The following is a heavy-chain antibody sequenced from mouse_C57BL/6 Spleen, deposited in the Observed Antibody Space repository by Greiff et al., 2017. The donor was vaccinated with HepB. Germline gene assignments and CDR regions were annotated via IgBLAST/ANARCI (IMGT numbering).Heavy chain of an antibody. CDR2: ISSGGDYI. D-gene: IGHD1-1*01. CDR3: TREGSYGSSYGYFDV. CDR1: GFTFSSYA. Sequence: EVKLVESGEGLVKPGGSLKLSCAASGFTFSSYAMSWVRQTPEKRLEWVAYISSGGDYIYYADTVKGRFTISRDNARNTLYLQMSSLKSEDTAMYYCTREGSYGSSYGYFDVWGTGTTVTVSS. J-gene: IGHJ1*03. V-gene: IGHV5-9-1*02.